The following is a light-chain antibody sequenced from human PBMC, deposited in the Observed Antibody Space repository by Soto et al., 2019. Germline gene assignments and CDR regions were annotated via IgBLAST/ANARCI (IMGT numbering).Light chain of an antibody. CDR1: SSDVGAYNY. J-gene: IGLJ2*01. Sequence: QSALTQPASVSGSPGQSITISCTGTSSDVGAYNYVSWYQQHPGKAPKLMISEVSKRPSGVSNRFSGSKSGNTASLTISGLQDEDEAHYYRSSFTSSNTVVFGGGTRLTVL. CDR2: EVS. CDR3: SSFTSSNTVV. V-gene: IGLV2-14*01.